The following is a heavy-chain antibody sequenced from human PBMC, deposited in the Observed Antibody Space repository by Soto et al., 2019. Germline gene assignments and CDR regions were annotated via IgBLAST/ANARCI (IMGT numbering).Heavy chain of an antibody. J-gene: IGHJ5*02. Sequence: PGGSLSLSCAASGFTFSSYAMSWVRQAPGKGLEWDSSISGSCGSTYYADSVKGRFTISRDNSKNRLYVRLNRLTADDTAAYYGSASLWFDPGGQVTQITVAS. CDR1: GFTFSSYA. CDR3: SASLWFDP. V-gene: IGHV3-23*01. CDR2: ISGSCGST.